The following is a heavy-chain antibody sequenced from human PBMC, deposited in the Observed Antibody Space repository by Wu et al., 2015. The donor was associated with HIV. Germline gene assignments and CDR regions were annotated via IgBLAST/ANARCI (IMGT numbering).Heavy chain of an antibody. V-gene: IGHV1-2*02. CDR2: INPNSGGT. J-gene: IGHJ5*02. Sequence: QVQLVQSGAEVKKPGASVKVSCKASGYTFTGYYMHWVRQAPGQGLEWMGWINPNSGGTNYAQKFQGRVTMTRDTSISTAYMELSRLRSDDTAVYYCARDRGAAAGANWFDPWGQGTLGHRLL. CDR1: GYTFTGYY. D-gene: IGHD6-13*01. CDR3: ARDRGAAAGANWFDP.